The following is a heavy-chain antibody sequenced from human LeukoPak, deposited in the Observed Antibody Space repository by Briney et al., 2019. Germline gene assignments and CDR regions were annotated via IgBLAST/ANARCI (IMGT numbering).Heavy chain of an antibody. D-gene: IGHD1-26*01. J-gene: IGHJ4*02. Sequence: GRSLRLSCAASGFTFSSYGMHWVRQAPGKGLEWVAVIWYDGSNKYYADSVKGRFTISRDNSKNALYLQMNSLRAEDTAVYYCAKDLRGAADYWGQGTLVTVPS. V-gene: IGHV3-33*06. CDR3: AKDLRGAADY. CDR2: IWYDGSNK. CDR1: GFTFSSYG.